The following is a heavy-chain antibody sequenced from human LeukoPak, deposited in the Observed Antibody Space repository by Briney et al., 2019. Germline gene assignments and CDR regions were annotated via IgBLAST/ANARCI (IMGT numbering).Heavy chain of an antibody. CDR2: ISHNGST. V-gene: IGHV4-34*01. D-gene: IGHD1-26*01. CDR3: ARDKWEPRYAFDI. J-gene: IGHJ3*02. CDR1: GGSFSAFF. Sequence: SETLSLTCAVYGGSFSAFFWSWIRQPPGKGLEWIGDISHNGSTNYNPSLKSRITISVDTSKNQFSLQLSSLTAADTAVYYCARDKWEPRYAFDIWGQGTMVTVSS.